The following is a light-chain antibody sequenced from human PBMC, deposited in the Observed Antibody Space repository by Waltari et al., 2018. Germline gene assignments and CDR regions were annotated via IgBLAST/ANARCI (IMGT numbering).Light chain of an antibody. J-gene: IGKJ4*01. CDR2: GAS. V-gene: IGKV3-15*01. CDR3: QQYNGQPLT. Sequence: EIVLTQSPAILSVSPGEGAPLPCRASQSVRDNLAWYQHKPGQAPRLLIFGASTRATGFPARFSGSGSGTEFTLTITSLQSEDSAVYFCQQYNGQPLTFGGGTKVEIK. CDR1: QSVRDN.